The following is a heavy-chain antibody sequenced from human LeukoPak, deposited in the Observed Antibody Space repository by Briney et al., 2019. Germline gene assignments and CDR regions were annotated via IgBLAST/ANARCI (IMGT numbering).Heavy chain of an antibody. CDR2: FDTAGGT. CDR1: GFTFSNYD. CDR3: ARAPVPFFYYGMDV. J-gene: IGHJ6*02. Sequence: PGGSLRLSCAASGFTFSNYDMHWVRQVPGKGLEWISGFDTAGGTYYAGSVKGRFTISRDSARNSLFLQMNSLRAGDTAVYYCARAPVPFFYYGMDVWGQGTTVIVSS. D-gene: IGHD6-6*01. V-gene: IGHV3-13*04.